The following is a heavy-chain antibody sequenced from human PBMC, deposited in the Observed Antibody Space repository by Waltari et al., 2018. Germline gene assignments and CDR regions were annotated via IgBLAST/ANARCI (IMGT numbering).Heavy chain of an antibody. CDR3: VRRREVGATNRAFDI. CDR1: GCTFGSYW. J-gene: IGHJ3*02. D-gene: IGHD1-26*01. CDR2: INGDGRST. V-gene: IGHV3-74*01. Sequence: LVESGGGLVEPGGSLRLPCGASGCTFGSYWIHWVRQVPGKGPGWFSRINGDGRSTTYAESVNGRFTISRDNAKNTLYLQMNSLRAEDTAVYYCVRRREVGATNRAFDIWGQGTMVTVSS.